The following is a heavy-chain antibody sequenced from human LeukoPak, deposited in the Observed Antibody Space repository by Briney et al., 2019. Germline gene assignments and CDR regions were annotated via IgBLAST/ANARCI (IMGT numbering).Heavy chain of an antibody. Sequence: GGSLRLSCAASGFTFTNYAMSWVRQAPGKGLEWVSAITTGGGSTYYADFVRGRFTISRDNSKNTLYLQMSSLRAEDTAVYYCAKDGDWGQGTLFTVSS. CDR3: AKDGD. CDR2: ITTGGGST. CDR1: GFTFTNYA. J-gene: IGHJ4*02. V-gene: IGHV3-23*01. D-gene: IGHD3-16*01.